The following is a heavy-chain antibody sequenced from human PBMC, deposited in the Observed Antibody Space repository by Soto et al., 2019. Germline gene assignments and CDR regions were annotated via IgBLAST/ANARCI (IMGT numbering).Heavy chain of an antibody. V-gene: IGHV4-39*01. J-gene: IGHJ4*02. CDR1: GGSISSSSYY. CDR3: ASPAVSGISEGSYFDY. CDR2: IYYGGDT. D-gene: IGHD6-13*01. Sequence: QVQLQESGPGLVKPSETLSLTCTVSGGSISSSSYYWGWIRQPPGKGLEWIGTIYYGGDTYQNPSLKSRVTISVDTSKNQSSLKLNSVTAADTAVYFCASPAVSGISEGSYFDYWGQGTLVTVSS.